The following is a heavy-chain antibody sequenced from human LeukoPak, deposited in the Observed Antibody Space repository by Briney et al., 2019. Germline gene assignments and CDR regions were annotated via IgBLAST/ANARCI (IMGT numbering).Heavy chain of an antibody. V-gene: IGHV3-23*01. D-gene: IGHD6-6*01. Sequence: NPGGSLGLSCAASGFTFSSSAMSWVRQAPGKGLEWVSGISDSGGSTYYADSVKGRFTISRDNSKNTLYLQMNSLRAEDTAVYYCARVAIAAPFDPWGQGTLVTVSS. J-gene: IGHJ5*02. CDR2: ISDSGGST. CDR1: GFTFSSSA. CDR3: ARVAIAAPFDP.